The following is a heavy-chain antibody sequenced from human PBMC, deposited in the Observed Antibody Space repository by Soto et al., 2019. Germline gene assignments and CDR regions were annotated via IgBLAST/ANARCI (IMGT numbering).Heavy chain of an antibody. CDR3: ARGYIVVVTAIMNIDY. CDR2: INPSGGST. D-gene: IGHD2-21*02. CDR1: GYTFTSYY. Sequence: ASVKVSCKASGYTFTSYYMHWVRQAPGQGLEWMGIINPSGGSTSYAKKFQGRVTMTRDTSTSTVYMELSTLRSEDTAVYYCARGYIVVVTAIMNIDYWGQGTLVTVSS. J-gene: IGHJ4*02. V-gene: IGHV1-46*01.